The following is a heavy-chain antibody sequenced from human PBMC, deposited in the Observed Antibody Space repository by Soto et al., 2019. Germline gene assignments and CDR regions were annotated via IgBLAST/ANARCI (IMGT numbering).Heavy chain of an antibody. Sequence: QVQLVESGGGVVQPGRSLRLSCAASGFTFSSYGMHWVRQAPGKGLEWVAVIWYDGSNKYYADSVKGRFTISRDNSKNTLYLQMNSLRAEDTAVYYCAREHLAAGSPYNFDYWGQGTLVTVSS. CDR1: GFTFSSYG. J-gene: IGHJ4*02. CDR2: IWYDGSNK. CDR3: AREHLAAGSPYNFDY. V-gene: IGHV3-33*01. D-gene: IGHD6-19*01.